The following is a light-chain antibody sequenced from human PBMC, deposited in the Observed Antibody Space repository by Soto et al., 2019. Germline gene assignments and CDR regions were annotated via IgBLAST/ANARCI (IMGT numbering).Light chain of an antibody. J-gene: IGKJ1*01. V-gene: IGKV1-5*01. CDR1: QSISNW. Sequence: IQLTQSPSSLSASVGDRVTITCRASQSISNWLAWYQQKPGKAPKLLIYDASSLESGVPSRFSGSGSGTEFTLTIISLQPDDFATYYCQQYNSYLWTFGQGTKVDI. CDR3: QQYNSYLWT. CDR2: DAS.